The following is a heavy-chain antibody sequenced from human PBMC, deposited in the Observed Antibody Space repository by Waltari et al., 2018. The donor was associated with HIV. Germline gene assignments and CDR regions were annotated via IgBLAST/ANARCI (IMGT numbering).Heavy chain of an antibody. CDR3: ARVGCSSASCYSGWFDP. Sequence: QAQLAQSGAAVKKPGASVTVSCKASGYNFTSYGLSWVRQAPGQGLEWLGWISAYNGNTNYAQKLQGRVTMTTDTSTSTAYMELRSLRSDDTAVYYCARVGCSSASCYSGWFDPWGQGTLVTVSS. V-gene: IGHV1-18*01. D-gene: IGHD2-2*01. CDR2: ISAYNGNT. J-gene: IGHJ5*02. CDR1: GYNFTSYG.